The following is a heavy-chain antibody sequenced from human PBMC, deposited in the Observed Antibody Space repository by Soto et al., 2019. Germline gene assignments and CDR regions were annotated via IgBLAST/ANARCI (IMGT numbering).Heavy chain of an antibody. J-gene: IGHJ4*02. V-gene: IGHV3-23*01. CDR1: GFTVSSNY. D-gene: IGHD6-13*01. CDR2: ISGSGGST. CDR3: AKDQGSSWYEIDY. Sequence: GGSLRLSCAASGFTVSSNYMSWVRQAPGKGLEWVSTISGSGGSTYYADSVKGRFTISRDNSKNTLYLQMNSLRAEDTAVYYCAKDQGSSWYEIDYWGQGTLVTVSS.